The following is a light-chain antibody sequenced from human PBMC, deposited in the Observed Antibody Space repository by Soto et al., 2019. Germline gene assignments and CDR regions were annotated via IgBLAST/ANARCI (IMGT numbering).Light chain of an antibody. V-gene: IGKV3-11*01. Sequence: EIVLTQSPATLSLSPGERATLSCRASQSVSTYLAWYQQKPGQAPRLLIYDSSTRATGIPARFSGSGSGTDFTLTISSLASEDFAVYVCEHRFNWPLTFGGGTKVEIK. CDR3: EHRFNWPLT. CDR1: QSVSTY. J-gene: IGKJ4*01. CDR2: DSS.